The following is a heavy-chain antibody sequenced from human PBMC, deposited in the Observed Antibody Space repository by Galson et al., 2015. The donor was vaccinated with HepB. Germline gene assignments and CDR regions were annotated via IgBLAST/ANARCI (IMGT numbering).Heavy chain of an antibody. CDR1: GFTFSDYY. D-gene: IGHD2-2*01. CDR2: ISSSGSTI. J-gene: IGHJ5*02. CDR3: ARERTYCSSTSYLNWFDP. V-gene: IGHV3-11*01. Sequence: SLRLSCAASGFTFSDYYMSWIRQAPGKGLEWVSYISSSGSTIYYADSVKGRFTISRDNAKNSLYLQMNSLRAEDTAVYYCARERTYCSSTSYLNWFDPWGQGTLVTVSS.